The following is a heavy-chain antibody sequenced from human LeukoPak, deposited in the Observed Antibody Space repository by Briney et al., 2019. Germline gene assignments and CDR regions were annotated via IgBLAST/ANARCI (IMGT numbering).Heavy chain of an antibody. D-gene: IGHD4-17*01. CDR1: GFSFSSYT. CDR2: INTSSSYI. Sequence: PGGSLRLSCAASGFSFSSYTMNWVRQAPGKGLEWDSSINTSSSYINYADSVKGRFIISRDNAKNSLSLQMNNLRAEDTAVYYCTKGGFDYGDPDPGVIDYWGQGTLVTVSS. V-gene: IGHV3-21*01. CDR3: TKGGFDYGDPDPGVIDY. J-gene: IGHJ4*02.